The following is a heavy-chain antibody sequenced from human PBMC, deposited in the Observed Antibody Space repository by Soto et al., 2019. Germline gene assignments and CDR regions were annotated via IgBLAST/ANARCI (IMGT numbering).Heavy chain of an antibody. CDR3: ARYGGDWNRYSSGLHG. J-gene: IGHJ6*02. V-gene: IGHV1-18*04. CDR2: ISAYNGNT. CDR1: GYAFTSYG. Sequence: ASVQASCKASGYAFTSYGISWVRQAPGQGLEWMGWISAYNGNTNYAQKLQGRVTMTTDTSTSTANMELRSLRSDDTALYYCARYGGDWNRYSSGLHGRRPGT. D-gene: IGHD1-1*01.